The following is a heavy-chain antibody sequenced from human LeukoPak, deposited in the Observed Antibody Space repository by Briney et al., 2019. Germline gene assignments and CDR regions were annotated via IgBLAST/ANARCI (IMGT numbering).Heavy chain of an antibody. V-gene: IGHV4-30-4*01. CDR1: GGSISSGDYY. CDR2: IYHSGNT. D-gene: IGHD2-15*01. J-gene: IGHJ4*02. Sequence: SGTLSLTCAVSGGSISSGDYYWTWIRQPPGKGLEWVGYIYHSGNTYYNPSLKSRLTISLDTSKNQFSLRLSSVTAADTAVYFCARLNSGGCYDYWGQGTLVTVSS. CDR3: ARLNSGGCYDY.